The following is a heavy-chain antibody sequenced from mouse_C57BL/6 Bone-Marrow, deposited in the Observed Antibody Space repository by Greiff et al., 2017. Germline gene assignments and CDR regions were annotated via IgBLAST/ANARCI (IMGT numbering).Heavy chain of an antibody. Sequence: EVKLMESGGCLVKPGGSLKLSCAASGFTFSSYALSWVRQTPEKRLEWVATISDGCSYTYYPDNVKGRFPISRDNAKNNLYLQMSHLKSEDTAMYYCARDDVRFDYWGQGTTLTDSS. V-gene: IGHV5-4*01. CDR1: GFTFSSYA. J-gene: IGHJ2*01. CDR3: ARDDVRFDY. D-gene: IGHD2-3*01. CDR2: ISDGCSYT.